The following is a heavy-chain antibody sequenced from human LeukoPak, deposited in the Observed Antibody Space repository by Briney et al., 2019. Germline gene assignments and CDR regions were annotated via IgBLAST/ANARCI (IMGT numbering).Heavy chain of an antibody. V-gene: IGHV1-2*02. Sequence: ASVKVSCKASGYTFTGYYMHWARQAPGQGLEWMGWINPNSGGTNYAQKFQGRVTMTRDTSISTAYMELSRLRSGDTAVYYCARPAAYCSSTSCYFDPWGQGTLVTVSS. CDR1: GYTFTGYY. D-gene: IGHD2-2*01. J-gene: IGHJ5*02. CDR2: INPNSGGT. CDR3: ARPAAYCSSTSCYFDP.